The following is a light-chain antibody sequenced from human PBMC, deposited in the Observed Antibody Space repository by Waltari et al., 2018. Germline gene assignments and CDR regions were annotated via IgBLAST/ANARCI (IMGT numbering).Light chain of an antibody. Sequence: QLVLTQSPSASASLGASVKLTCTLDSGHRSTIVAWPQQQPEEGPRYLMKINSDGSHSKGDEIPDRFSGSSSGAERYLTISSVQAEDEADYYCQTGGHGTWVFGGGTKLTVL. CDR1: SGHRSTI. CDR2: INSDGSH. J-gene: IGLJ3*02. V-gene: IGLV4-69*01. CDR3: QTGGHGTWV.